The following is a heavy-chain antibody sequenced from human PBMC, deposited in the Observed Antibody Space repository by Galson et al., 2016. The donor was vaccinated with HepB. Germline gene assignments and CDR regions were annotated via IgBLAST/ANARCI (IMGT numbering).Heavy chain of an antibody. CDR1: GFTVSSNY. CDR3: ATPITGDSSSWYGSFDY. Sequence: SLRLSCAASGFTVSSNYMSWVRQAPGKGLEWVSVIYSGGSTYYADSVKGRFTISRDNSKNTLYLQMNSLRAEDTAVYYCATPITGDSSSWYGSFDYWGQGTLVTVSS. J-gene: IGHJ4*02. CDR2: IYSGGST. V-gene: IGHV3-53*01. D-gene: IGHD6-13*01.